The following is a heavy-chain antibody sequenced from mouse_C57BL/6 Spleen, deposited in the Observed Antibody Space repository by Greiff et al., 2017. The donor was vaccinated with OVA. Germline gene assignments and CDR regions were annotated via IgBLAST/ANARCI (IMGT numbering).Heavy chain of an antibody. CDR1: GYSITSGYY. J-gene: IGHJ4*01. D-gene: IGHD2-4*01. V-gene: IGHV3-6*01. Sequence: EVQLQQSGPGLVKPSQSLSLTCSVTGYSITSGYYWNWIRQFPGNKLEWMGYISYDGSNNYNPSLKNRISITRDTSKNQFFLKLNSVTTEDTATYYCARNDYDRGYYAMDYWGQGTSVTVSS. CDR3: ARNDYDRGYYAMDY. CDR2: ISYDGSN.